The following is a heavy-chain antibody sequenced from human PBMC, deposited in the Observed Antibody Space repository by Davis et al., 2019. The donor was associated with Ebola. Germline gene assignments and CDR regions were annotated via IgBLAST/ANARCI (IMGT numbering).Heavy chain of an antibody. CDR3: ARAQLPTTSDH. J-gene: IGHJ4*02. CDR2: MNQHNGNT. D-gene: IGHD1-1*01. CDR1: RYTLTNYG. V-gene: IGHV1-18*04. Sequence: ASVTVSCKTSRYTLTNYGNTWVRQAPGPGLEWMGWMNQHNGNTNYAQSVQRRVTMTTDTSTSTAYMEVGSLSSDDTAVYYCARAQLPTTSDHWGQGTLVTVSS.